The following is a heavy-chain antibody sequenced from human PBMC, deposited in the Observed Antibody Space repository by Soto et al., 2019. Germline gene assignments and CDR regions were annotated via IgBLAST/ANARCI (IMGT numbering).Heavy chain of an antibody. D-gene: IGHD3-10*01. V-gene: IGHV4-31*03. CDR2: INYSGSS. J-gene: IGHJ6*02. CDR1: GGSVTSSEFY. CDR3: ARHPRGAAQSYYYGMDV. Sequence: QVQLQESGPGLVKPSEALSLTCTVSGGSVTSSEFYWSWIRQYPGKGLEWIGYINYSGSSYYSPSLKSRVTISVDTSKHQFSLRLNSVTAADTALYYCARHPRGAAQSYYYGMDVWGQGTTVTVSS.